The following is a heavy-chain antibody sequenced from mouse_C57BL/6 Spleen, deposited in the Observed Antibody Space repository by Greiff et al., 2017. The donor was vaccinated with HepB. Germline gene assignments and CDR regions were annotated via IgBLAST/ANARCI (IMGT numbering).Heavy chain of an antibody. CDR2: ISSGGDYI. CDR3: TREGTTVVLDV. V-gene: IGHV5-9-1*02. D-gene: IGHD1-1*01. J-gene: IGHJ1*03. CDR1: GFTFSSYA. Sequence: EVKLVESGEGLVKPGGSLKLSCAASGFTFSSYAMSWVRQTPEKRLEWVAYISSGGDYIYYADTVKGRFTISRDNARNTLYLQMSRLKSEDTAMYYCTREGTTVVLDVWGTGTTVTVSS.